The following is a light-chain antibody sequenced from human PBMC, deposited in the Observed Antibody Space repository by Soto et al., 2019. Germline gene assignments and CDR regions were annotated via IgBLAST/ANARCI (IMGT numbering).Light chain of an antibody. Sequence: DIQMTQSPSSLSASVGDRVTITCRASRNVDNNVNWYQQKPGKAPNLLIYGSSTLYGGVPSRFSGSGSGTAFTLTVSTLHPEDSAVYFCQQSYSSPWTFSLGTKVEI. CDR3: QQSYSSPWT. CDR2: GSS. V-gene: IGKV1-39*01. J-gene: IGKJ1*01. CDR1: RNVDNN.